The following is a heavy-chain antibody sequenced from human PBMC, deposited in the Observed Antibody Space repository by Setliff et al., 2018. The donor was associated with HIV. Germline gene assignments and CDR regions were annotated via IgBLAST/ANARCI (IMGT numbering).Heavy chain of an antibody. CDR3: ARAVCPSLNCYSFFNY. D-gene: IGHD2-15*01. V-gene: IGHV4-39*07. CDR1: GASIGSSHYY. J-gene: IGHJ4*01. CDR2: VSRGGST. Sequence: PSETLSLTCSVSGASIGSSHYYWGWIRQPPGKGLEWIGEVSRGGSTTYNPSLTGRVSVSVDTSKSQFSLKLTNVTAADAAVYYCARAVCPSLNCYSFFNYWGHGSLVTVSS.